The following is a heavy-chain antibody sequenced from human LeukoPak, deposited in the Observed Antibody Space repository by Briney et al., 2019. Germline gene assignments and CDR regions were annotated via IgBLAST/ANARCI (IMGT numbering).Heavy chain of an antibody. D-gene: IGHD2-15*01. CDR3: VRRRYCSGGSCYPGFYYYYMDV. J-gene: IGHJ6*03. Sequence: GESLKISCKGSGYSFTSYWIGWVRQMPGKGLEWMGIIYPGDSDTRYSPSFQGQVTISADKSISTAYLQWSSLKASDTAMYYCVRRRYCSGGSCYPGFYYYYMDVWGKGTTVTVSS. CDR2: IYPGDSDT. CDR1: GYSFTSYW. V-gene: IGHV5-51*01.